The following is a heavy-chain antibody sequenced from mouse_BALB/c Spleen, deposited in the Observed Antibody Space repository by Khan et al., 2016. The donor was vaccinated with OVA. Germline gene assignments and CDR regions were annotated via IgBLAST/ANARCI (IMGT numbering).Heavy chain of an antibody. V-gene: IGHV3-6*02. CDR1: AYSITSGYF. Sequence: EVQLQESGPGLVKPSQSLSLSCSVTAYSITSGYFWNWIRQFPGNKLEWMGYIRYDGNSNYNPSLKNRISITRDTSRNQFFLKLISVTPEDTATYFCARGGSSGPAWFACWGQGTLVTVSA. CDR2: IRYDGNS. D-gene: IGHD3-1*01. J-gene: IGHJ3*01. CDR3: ARGGSSGPAWFAC.